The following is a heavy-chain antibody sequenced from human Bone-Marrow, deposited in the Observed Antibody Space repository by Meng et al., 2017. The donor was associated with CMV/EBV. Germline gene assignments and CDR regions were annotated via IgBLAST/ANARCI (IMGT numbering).Heavy chain of an antibody. V-gene: IGHV1-69*05. Sequence: SVKVSCKASGGTFSSYAISWVRQAPGQGLEWMGGIIPIFSTANYAQKFQGRVTITTDESTSTAYMELSSLRSEDTAVYYCARDGRDEYSSSSGWFDPWGQGTLVTVSS. CDR2: IIPIFSTA. CDR3: ARDGRDEYSSSSGWFDP. J-gene: IGHJ5*02. D-gene: IGHD6-6*01. CDR1: GGTFSSYA.